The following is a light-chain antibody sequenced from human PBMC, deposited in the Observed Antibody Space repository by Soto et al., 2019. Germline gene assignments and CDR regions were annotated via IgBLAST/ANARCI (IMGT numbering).Light chain of an antibody. J-gene: IGKJ1*01. CDR2: AAS. CDR3: QQYCGSISWT. Sequence: EIVLTQSPGTLSLSPGERATLSCRASQSVTTSYLAWYQQKPGQAPRLLIYAASSRATGIPDRFSGSGSGTDFTLTISRLEPEDFAMYYCQQYCGSISWTFGQGTKVEIK. CDR1: QSVTTSY. V-gene: IGKV3-20*01.